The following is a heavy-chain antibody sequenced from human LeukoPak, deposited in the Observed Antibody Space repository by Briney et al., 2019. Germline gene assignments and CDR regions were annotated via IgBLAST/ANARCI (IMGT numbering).Heavy chain of an antibody. D-gene: IGHD1-26*01. J-gene: IGHJ4*02. CDR3: AKHAGAFYYFGY. V-gene: IGHV4-59*08. CDR2: VYHSGST. CDR1: GDSMTNYY. Sequence: SETLSLTCTVSGDSMTNYYWSWLRQPPGKGLEWIGYVYHSGSTKYNPSLKSRVTISIDTSENQFSLKLSSVTAADTAVYYCAKHAGAFYYFGYWGQGTLVTVSS.